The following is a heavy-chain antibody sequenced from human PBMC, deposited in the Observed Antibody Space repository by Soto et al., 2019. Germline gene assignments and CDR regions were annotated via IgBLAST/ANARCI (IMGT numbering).Heavy chain of an antibody. Sequence: EVQLVESGGGLVQPGGSLRLSCAASGFTFFAYWIHWVRQVPGKGLVWVSRINSDGSHTSYADSVRGRFTISRDNSKNTVYLQMNSLTAEDTAGYYCAKEGYYGEYGGENWFDSWGQGSLVIVSS. CDR1: GFTFFAYW. J-gene: IGHJ5*01. V-gene: IGHV3-74*01. CDR3: AKEGYYGEYGGENWFDS. CDR2: INSDGSHT. D-gene: IGHD4-17*01.